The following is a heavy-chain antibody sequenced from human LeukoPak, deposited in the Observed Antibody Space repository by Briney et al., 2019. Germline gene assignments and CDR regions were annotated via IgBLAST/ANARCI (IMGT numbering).Heavy chain of an antibody. CDR1: GGSISRHY. D-gene: IGHD3-3*01. V-gene: IGHV4-59*11. Sequence: SETLSLTCTVSGGSISRHYWSWIRQPPGKGLEWIGYIYYSGSTNYNPSLKSRVTISVDTSKNQFSLKLSSVTAADTAVYYCARGLYDFWSGYHYHYYYFMDVWGKGTTVTVSS. CDR2: IYYSGST. CDR3: ARGLYDFWSGYHYHYYYFMDV. J-gene: IGHJ6*03.